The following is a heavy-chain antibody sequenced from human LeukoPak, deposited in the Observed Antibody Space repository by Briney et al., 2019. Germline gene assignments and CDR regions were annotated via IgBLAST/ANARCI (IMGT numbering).Heavy chain of an antibody. CDR3: ARVPLLLWFGDLRATFDY. CDR1: GYTFTGYY. Sequence: ASVKVSCKASGYTFTGYYMHWVRQAPGQGLEWMGRINPNSGGTNYAQKFQGRVTMTRDTSISTAYMELSRLRSDGTAVYYCARVPLLLWFGDLRATFDYWGQGTLVTVSS. D-gene: IGHD3-10*01. J-gene: IGHJ4*02. V-gene: IGHV1-2*06. CDR2: INPNSGGT.